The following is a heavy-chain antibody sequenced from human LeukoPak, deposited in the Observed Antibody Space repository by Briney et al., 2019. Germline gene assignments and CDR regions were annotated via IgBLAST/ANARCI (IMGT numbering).Heavy chain of an antibody. V-gene: IGHV3-30*14. CDR2: ISYDGSNK. CDR1: GFTFSSYA. Sequence: PGRSLRLSCAASGFTFSSYAMHWVRQAPGKGLEWVAVISYDGSNKYYADSVKGRFTISRDNSKNTLYLQMGSLRAEDMAVYYCARGGAYCGGDCPLHYWGQGTLVTVSS. CDR3: ARGGAYCGGDCPLHY. D-gene: IGHD2-21*02. J-gene: IGHJ4*02.